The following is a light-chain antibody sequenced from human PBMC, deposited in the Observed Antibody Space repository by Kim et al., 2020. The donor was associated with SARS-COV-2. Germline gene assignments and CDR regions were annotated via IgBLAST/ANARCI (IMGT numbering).Light chain of an antibody. CDR1: QSISSAL. CDR2: GAS. CDR3: QQYGTTPLT. Sequence: SPGETATLSRRASQSISSALLAWYQQRPGQAPRLLMSGASIRATGIPDRFSGSGSGTDFTLTISRLETDDFAVYYCQQYGTTPLTFGGGTKVDIK. J-gene: IGKJ4*01. V-gene: IGKV3-20*01.